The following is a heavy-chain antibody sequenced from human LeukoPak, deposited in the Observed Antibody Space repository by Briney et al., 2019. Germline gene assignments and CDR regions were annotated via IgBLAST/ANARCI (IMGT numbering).Heavy chain of an antibody. J-gene: IGHJ4*02. D-gene: IGHD1-26*01. CDR2: IYYSGIT. CDR3: ASWGATHHYFDS. V-gene: IGHV4-38-2*02. Sequence: PSETLSLTCTVSGYFISSGYYWGWIRQPPGKGLEWIGSIYYSGITYYNPSLKSRVTISVDTSKNQFSLKLSSVTAADTAVYYCASWGATHHYFDSWGRGTLVTVSS. CDR1: GYFISSGYY.